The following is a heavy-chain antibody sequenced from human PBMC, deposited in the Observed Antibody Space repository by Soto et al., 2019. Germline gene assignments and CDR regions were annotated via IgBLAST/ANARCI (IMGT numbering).Heavy chain of an antibody. V-gene: IGHV3-NL1*01. CDR1: GFTFSTYG. CDR3: AKEYSDFLTAFYGPLNIYYYYSGMDV. CDR2: IYSGGST. J-gene: IGHJ6*02. Sequence: GGSLRLSCAASGFTFSTYGMHWVRQAPGKGLEWVAVIYSGGSTYYADSVKGRFTISRDNSKNTLYLQMNSLRAEDTAVYYCAKEYSDFLTAFYGPLNIYYYYSGMDVWGQGTTVTVSS. D-gene: IGHD3-9*01.